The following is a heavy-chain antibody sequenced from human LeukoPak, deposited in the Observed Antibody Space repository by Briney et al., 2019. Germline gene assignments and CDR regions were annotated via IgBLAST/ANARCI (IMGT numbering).Heavy chain of an antibody. CDR1: GFTFSSYG. V-gene: IGHV3-30*02. Sequence: GGSLRLSCAASGFTFSSYGMHWVRQAPGKGLEWVAFIRYDGSNKYYADSVKGRFTISRDNSKNTLYLQMNSLRAEDTAVYYCAGALGYCSSTSCRRYNWFDPWGQGTLVTVSS. D-gene: IGHD2-2*01. J-gene: IGHJ5*02. CDR2: IRYDGSNK. CDR3: AGALGYCSSTSCRRYNWFDP.